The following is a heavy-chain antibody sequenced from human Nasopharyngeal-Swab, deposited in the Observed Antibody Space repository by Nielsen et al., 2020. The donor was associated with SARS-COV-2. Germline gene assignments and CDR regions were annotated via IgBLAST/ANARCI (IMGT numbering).Heavy chain of an antibody. CDR1: GCSISSYY. CDR2: IYYSGST. V-gene: IGHV4-59*01. CDR3: ARILTIFGVVASYYFDY. D-gene: IGHD3-3*01. Sequence: GSLRLSCTVSGCSISSYYWSWIRQPPGKGLEWIGYIYYSGSTNYNPSLKSRVTISVDTSKNQFSLKLSSVTAADTAVYYCARILTIFGVVASYYFDYWGQGTLVTVSS. J-gene: IGHJ4*02.